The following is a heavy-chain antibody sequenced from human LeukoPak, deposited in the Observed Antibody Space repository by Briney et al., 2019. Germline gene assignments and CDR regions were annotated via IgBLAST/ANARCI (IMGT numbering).Heavy chain of an antibody. CDR3: ARGQQWLALPFDY. Sequence: TTSQTLSLTCTVSGGSISSGSYYWSWIRQPAGKGLEWIGRIYTSGSTNYNPSLKSRVTISVDTSKNQFSLKLSSVTAADTAVYYCARGQQWLALPFDYWGQGTLVTVSS. D-gene: IGHD6-19*01. CDR2: IYTSGST. V-gene: IGHV4-61*02. CDR1: GGSISSGSYY. J-gene: IGHJ4*02.